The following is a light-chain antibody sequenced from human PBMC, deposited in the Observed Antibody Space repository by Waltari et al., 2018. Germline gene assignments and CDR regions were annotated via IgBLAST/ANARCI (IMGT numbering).Light chain of an antibody. CDR2: AAS. CDR1: QGISND. CDR3: QKYNTGLT. V-gene: IGKV1-27*01. Sequence: IQMTQSPSSLPASGGDRVTITCRASQGISNDLAWFQQKPGKVPKLLIYAASTLQLGVPSRFSGRGSGTDFSLTISSLQPEDVATYYCQKYNTGLTFGGGTKVEIK. J-gene: IGKJ4*01.